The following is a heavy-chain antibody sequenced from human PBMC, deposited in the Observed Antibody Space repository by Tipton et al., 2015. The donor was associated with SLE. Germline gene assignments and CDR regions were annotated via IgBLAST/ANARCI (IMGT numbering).Heavy chain of an antibody. CDR2: IRYDGSNK. J-gene: IGHJ3*01. Sequence: SLRLSCAASGFTFSSYDMHWVRQAPGKGLEWVAFIRYDGSNKYYADSVKGRFTISRDNSKNTLYLQMNSLRAEDTAVYYCAKDVSLERGGALDFWGQGPVVTVSS. CDR3: AKDVSLERGGALDF. V-gene: IGHV3-30*02. D-gene: IGHD5-24*01. CDR1: GFTFSSYD.